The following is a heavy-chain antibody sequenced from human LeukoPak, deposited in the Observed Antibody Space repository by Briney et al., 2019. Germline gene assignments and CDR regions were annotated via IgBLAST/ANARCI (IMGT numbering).Heavy chain of an antibody. CDR2: INPDSGVT. CDR1: GFTXTGYY. V-gene: IGHV1-2*02. CDR3: ARGLRVTMIQD. D-gene: IGHD3-22*01. Sequence: GASVKVSCKASGFTXTGYYIHWVRQAPGQGLEWMGWINPDSGVTNYAQQFQGRVTMTRDTSISTVYMELSRLGSDDTAVFYCARGLRVTMIQDWGQGTLVTVSS. J-gene: IGHJ4*02.